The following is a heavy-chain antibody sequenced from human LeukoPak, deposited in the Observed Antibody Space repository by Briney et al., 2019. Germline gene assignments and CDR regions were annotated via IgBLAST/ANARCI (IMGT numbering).Heavy chain of an antibody. J-gene: IGHJ4*02. Sequence: SETLSLTRAVYGGSFSGYYWSWIRQPPGKGLEWIGEINHSGSTNYNPSLKSRVTISVDTSKNQFSLKLSSVTAADTAVYYCASYGDSSGYSFDYWGQGTLVTVSS. CDR1: GGSFSGYY. V-gene: IGHV4-34*01. CDR3: ASYGDSSGYSFDY. CDR2: INHSGST. D-gene: IGHD3-22*01.